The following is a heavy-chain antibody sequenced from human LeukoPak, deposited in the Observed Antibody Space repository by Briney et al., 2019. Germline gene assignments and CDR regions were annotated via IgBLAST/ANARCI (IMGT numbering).Heavy chain of an antibody. Sequence: GGSLRLSCAASRFTFSGYAMSWVRQAPGKGLEWVSTMTGSGLTTNYADSVKGRFTISRDNSKNTLYLQMNSLRAADTAVYYCAKARGYCSGGTCYSGFDYWGQGTLVTVSS. CDR3: AKARGYCSGGTCYSGFDY. V-gene: IGHV3-23*01. CDR1: RFTFSGYA. J-gene: IGHJ4*02. D-gene: IGHD2-15*01. CDR2: MTGSGLTT.